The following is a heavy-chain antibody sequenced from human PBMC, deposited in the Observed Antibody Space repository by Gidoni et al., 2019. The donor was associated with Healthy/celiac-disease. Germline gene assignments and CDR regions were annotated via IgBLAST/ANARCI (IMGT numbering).Heavy chain of an antibody. CDR2: ISAYNGNT. CDR3: ARDLIAVAGRGEFFWFDP. V-gene: IGHV1-18*01. J-gene: IGHJ5*02. D-gene: IGHD6-19*01. CDR1: GYTFTSYG. Sequence: QVQLVQSGAEVKKPGASVKVSCKASGYTFTSYGISWARQAPGQGLEWMGWISAYNGNTNYAQKLQGRVTMTTDTSTSTAYMELRSLRSDDTAVYYCARDLIAVAGRGEFFWFDPWGQGTLVTVSS.